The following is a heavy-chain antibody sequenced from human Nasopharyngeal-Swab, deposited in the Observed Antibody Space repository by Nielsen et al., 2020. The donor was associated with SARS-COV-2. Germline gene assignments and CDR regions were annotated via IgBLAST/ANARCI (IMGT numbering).Heavy chain of an antibody. J-gene: IGHJ6*02. CDR2: ISYDVDKT. V-gene: IGHV3-30-3*01. Sequence: GESLKISCATSGFTFKSFPMHWVRQGPDKGLERVAVISYDVDKTFYADSEKGRFTVSRDNAKNTLYLQMVNLRVEDTAVYYCARGASFGAVSDAMDVWGQGTTVTVSS. D-gene: IGHD3-10*01. CDR3: ARGASFGAVSDAMDV. CDR1: GFTFKSFP.